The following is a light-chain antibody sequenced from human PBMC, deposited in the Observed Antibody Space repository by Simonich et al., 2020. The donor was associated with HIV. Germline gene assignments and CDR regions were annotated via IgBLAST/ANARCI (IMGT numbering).Light chain of an antibody. CDR1: QDIANS. CDR2: DAS. J-gene: IGKJ4*01. CDR3: QQYHNVPLT. Sequence: DIQMTQSPSSLSADVGDRVTITCKASQDIANSLNWFQQKPGKAPKLLIVDASNLETGVPSRFSGSASGTDFTFAISSLQPEDIATYFCQQYHNVPLTFAGGTKVEIK. V-gene: IGKV1-33*01.